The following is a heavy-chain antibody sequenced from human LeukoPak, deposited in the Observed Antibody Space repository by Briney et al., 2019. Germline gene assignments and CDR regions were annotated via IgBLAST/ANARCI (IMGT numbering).Heavy chain of an antibody. J-gene: IGHJ4*02. CDR1: GYTFTGYY. V-gene: IGHV1-2*02. CDR2: INPNSGGT. D-gene: IGHD2-2*01. Sequence: GASVKVSCKASGYTFTGYYMHWVRQAPGQGLECMGWINPNSGGTSYSQKFHGRVTMTRDTSISTAYMELSGLTSDDTAVYYCARDVPRYCSSTSCYWEFRYWGQGTLVTVSS. CDR3: ARDVPRYCSSTSCYWEFRY.